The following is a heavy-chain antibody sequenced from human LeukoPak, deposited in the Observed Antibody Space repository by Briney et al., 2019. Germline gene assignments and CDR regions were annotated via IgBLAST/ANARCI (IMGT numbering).Heavy chain of an antibody. J-gene: IGHJ3*02. CDR3: ARDLPGYSSAYDI. D-gene: IGHD6-13*01. CDR2: INPNNGDA. V-gene: IGHV1-2*02. Sequence: ASVKVSCKASGYTFTGYFIHWVRQAPGQGLEWMGCINPNNGDANYAQGFKGRVTMTRDTSISTAYVELTKLRFDDTAVYYCARDLPGYSSAYDIWGQGTMVTVSS. CDR1: GYTFTGYF.